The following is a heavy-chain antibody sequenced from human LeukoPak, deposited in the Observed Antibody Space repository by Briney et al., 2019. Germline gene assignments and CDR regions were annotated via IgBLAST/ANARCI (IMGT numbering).Heavy chain of an antibody. D-gene: IGHD6-19*01. CDR1: GFSVSTDY. CDR3: TSGYSSGWYSYYYYYMDV. V-gene: IGHV3-73*01. J-gene: IGHJ6*03. Sequence: GGSLRLSCAASGFSVSTDYVHWVRQASGKGLEWVGRIRSKANSYATAYAASVKGRFTISRDDSKNTAYLQMNSLKTEDTAVYYCTSGYSSGWYSYYYYYMDVWGKGTTVTISS. CDR2: IRSKANSYAT.